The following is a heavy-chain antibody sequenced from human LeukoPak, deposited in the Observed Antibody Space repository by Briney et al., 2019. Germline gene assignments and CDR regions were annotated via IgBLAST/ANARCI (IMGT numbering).Heavy chain of an antibody. V-gene: IGHV1-69*04. D-gene: IGHD3-3*01. CDR1: GGTFSSYA. CDR2: IIPILGIA. J-gene: IGHJ5*02. Sequence: SVKVSCKASGGTFSSYAISWVRQAPGQGLEWMGRIIPILGIANYAQKFQGRVTVTADKSTSTAYMELSSLRSEDTAVYYCAKHRGSITIFGVVIQANWFDPWGQGTLVTVSS. CDR3: AKHRGSITIFGVVIQANWFDP.